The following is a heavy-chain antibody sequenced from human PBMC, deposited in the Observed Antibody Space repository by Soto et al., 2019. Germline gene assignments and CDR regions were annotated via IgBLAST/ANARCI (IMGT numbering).Heavy chain of an antibody. CDR1: GGSISSSSYY. Sequence: QLQLQESGPGLVKPSETLSLTCTVSGGSISSSSYYWGWIRQPPGKGLEWIGSIYYSGSTYYNPSLKSRVTISVDTSKNQFSLELSSVTAADTAVYYCARHLAYCSGGSCYLELYYFDYWGQGTLVTVSS. CDR2: IYYSGST. V-gene: IGHV4-39*01. D-gene: IGHD2-15*01. CDR3: ARHLAYCSGGSCYLELYYFDY. J-gene: IGHJ4*02.